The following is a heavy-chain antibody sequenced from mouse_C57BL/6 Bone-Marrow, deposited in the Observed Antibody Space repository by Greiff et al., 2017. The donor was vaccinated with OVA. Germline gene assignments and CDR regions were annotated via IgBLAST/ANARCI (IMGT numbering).Heavy chain of an antibody. J-gene: IGHJ2*01. CDR1: GYTFTSYW. Sequence: VKLQQPGAELVKPGASVKMSCKASGYTFTSYWITWVKQRPGQGLEWIGDIYPGSGSNNYNEKFKSKATLTVDTSSSTYFMQLSSLTSEDSAVYYCARSYDYHFDYWGQGTTLTGSS. V-gene: IGHV1-55*01. CDR3: ARSYDYHFDY. CDR2: IYPGSGSN. D-gene: IGHD2-4*01.